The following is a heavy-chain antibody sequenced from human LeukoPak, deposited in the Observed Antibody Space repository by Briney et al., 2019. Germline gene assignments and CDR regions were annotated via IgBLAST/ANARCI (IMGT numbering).Heavy chain of an antibody. CDR1: GFTFDDYG. D-gene: IGHD3-22*01. V-gene: IGHV3-20*04. CDR2: INWNGGST. CDR3: ARDRRYYYDSSGYPEYFQH. J-gene: IGHJ1*01. Sequence: GGSLRLSCAASGFTFDDYGMSWVRQAPGKGLEWVSGINWNGGSTGYADSVKGRFTISRDNAKNSLYLQINSLRAEDTALYYCARDRRYYYDSSGYPEYFQHWGQGTLVTVSS.